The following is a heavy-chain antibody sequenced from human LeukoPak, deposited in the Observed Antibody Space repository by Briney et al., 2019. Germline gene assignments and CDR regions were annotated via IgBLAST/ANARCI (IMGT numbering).Heavy chain of an antibody. V-gene: IGHV1-69*10. CDR1: GGTFSSYA. CDR3: ARDARNDYGGLYYFDY. Sequence: GASVKVSCKASGGTFSSYAISWVRQAPGQGLEWMGGIIPIFGIANYAQKFQGRVTITADKSTSTAYMELSSLRSEDTAVYYCARDARNDYGGLYYFDYWGQGTLVTVSS. J-gene: IGHJ4*02. CDR2: IIPIFGIA. D-gene: IGHD4-23*01.